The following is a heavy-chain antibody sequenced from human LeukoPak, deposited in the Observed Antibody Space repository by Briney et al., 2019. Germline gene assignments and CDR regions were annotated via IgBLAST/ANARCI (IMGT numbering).Heavy chain of an antibody. Sequence: SETLSLTCTVPNGSLSNYYWSWIRQPPGKGLEWIGCVYFSVTANYSPSLKSRVTISVDTSNNQFSLKLRSVTAADTAVYYCARDRRAGSGRLIDYWGQGTLVTVSS. CDR2: VYFSVTA. CDR3: ARDRRAGSGRLIDY. D-gene: IGHD5-12*01. J-gene: IGHJ4*02. CDR1: NGSLSNYY. V-gene: IGHV4-59*01.